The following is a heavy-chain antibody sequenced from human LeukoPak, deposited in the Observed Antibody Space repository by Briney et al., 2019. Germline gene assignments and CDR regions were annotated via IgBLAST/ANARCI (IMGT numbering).Heavy chain of an antibody. Sequence: SETLSLTCTVSGGSISSYYWSWIRQPPGKGLEWIGYIYYSGSTNYNPSLKSRVTISVDTSKNQFSLKLSSVTAADTAVYYCARGPEYNWFDPWGQGTLVTVSS. J-gene: IGHJ5*02. CDR3: ARGPEYNWFDP. D-gene: IGHD1-14*01. CDR2: IYYSGST. V-gene: IGHV4-59*01. CDR1: GGSISSYY.